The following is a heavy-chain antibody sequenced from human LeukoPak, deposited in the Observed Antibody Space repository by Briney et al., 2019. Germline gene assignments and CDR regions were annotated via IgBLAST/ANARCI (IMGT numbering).Heavy chain of an antibody. J-gene: IGHJ4*02. CDR1: GGSISSYY. CDR3: ASGTYYYFDY. Sequence: SETLSLTCTVSGGSISSYYWSLIRQPPGKGLEWIGYIHYSGSTNYNPSLKSRVTISVDTSKNQFSLNLNSLTAADTALYYCASGTYYYFDYWGQGTLVTVSS. D-gene: IGHD1-26*01. V-gene: IGHV4-59*01. CDR2: IHYSGST.